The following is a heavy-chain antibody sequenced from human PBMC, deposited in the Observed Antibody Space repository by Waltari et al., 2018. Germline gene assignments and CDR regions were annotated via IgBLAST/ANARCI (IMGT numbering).Heavy chain of an antibody. J-gene: IGHJ3*02. V-gene: IGHV1-24*01. CDR3: ATEPRGGELFLDRKHQRNNAFDI. Sequence: QVQLVQSGAEVKKPGSSVKVSCKVSGYTLTELSMHWVRQAPGKGLEWMGGFDPEDGETIYAQKFQGRVTMTEDTSTDTAYMELSSLRSEDTAVYYCATEPRGGELFLDRKHQRNNAFDIWGQGTMVTVSS. CDR1: GYTLTELS. CDR2: FDPEDGET. D-gene: IGHD3-10*01.